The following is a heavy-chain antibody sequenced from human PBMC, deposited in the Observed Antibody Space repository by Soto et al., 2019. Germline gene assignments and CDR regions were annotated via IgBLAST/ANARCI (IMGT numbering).Heavy chain of an antibody. D-gene: IGHD1-7*01. CDR2: IYPGDSDT. J-gene: IGHJ3*02. Sequence: GESLKISCKGSGYSFTSYWIGWVRQMPGKGLEWMGIIYPGDSDTRYSPSFQGQVTISADKSISTAYLQWSSLKASDTAMYYCARPLVGITGTDDAFDIWGQGTMVTVSS. V-gene: IGHV5-51*01. CDR1: GYSFTSYW. CDR3: ARPLVGITGTDDAFDI.